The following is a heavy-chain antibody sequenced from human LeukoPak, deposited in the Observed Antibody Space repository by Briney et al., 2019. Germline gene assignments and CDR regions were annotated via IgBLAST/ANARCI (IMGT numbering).Heavy chain of an antibody. Sequence: SVKVSXKASGGTFSSYAISWVRQAPGQGLEWMGGIIPIFGTANYAQKFQGRVTITTDESTSTAYMELSSLRSEDTAVYYCARVHGAVVGATVYFDLWGRGTLVTVSS. J-gene: IGHJ2*01. D-gene: IGHD1-26*01. CDR3: ARVHGAVVGATVYFDL. V-gene: IGHV1-69*05. CDR2: IIPIFGTA. CDR1: GGTFSSYA.